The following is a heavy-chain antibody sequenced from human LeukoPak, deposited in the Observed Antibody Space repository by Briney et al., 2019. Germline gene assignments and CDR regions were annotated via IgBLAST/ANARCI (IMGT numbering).Heavy chain of an antibody. V-gene: IGHV4-30-4*07. CDR2: IYYSGST. D-gene: IGHD3-22*01. Sequence: SETLSLTCAVSGGSISSGGYSWSWIRQPPGKGLEWIGYIYYSGSTYYNPSLKSRLTISVDTSKNQFSLKLSSVTAADTAVYYCARAEGYDSSGYYPGGSHRYFDLWGRGTLVTVSS. CDR3: ARAEGYDSSGYYPGGSHRYFDL. CDR1: GGSISSGGYS. J-gene: IGHJ2*01.